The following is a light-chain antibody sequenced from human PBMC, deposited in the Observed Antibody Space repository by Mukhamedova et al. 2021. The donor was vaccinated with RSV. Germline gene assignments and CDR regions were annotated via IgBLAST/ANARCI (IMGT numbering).Light chain of an antibody. J-gene: IGKJ4*01. V-gene: IGKV3-15*01. CDR3: QQYHNWPPLT. Sequence: GRATLSCRASQSVNTNLAWYQQKPGQAPRLLMYGATARVTGIPYRISGSGSGAEFTLTIDSVQSEDSAVYYCQQYHNWPPLTFGGG. CDR1: QSVNTN. CDR2: GAT.